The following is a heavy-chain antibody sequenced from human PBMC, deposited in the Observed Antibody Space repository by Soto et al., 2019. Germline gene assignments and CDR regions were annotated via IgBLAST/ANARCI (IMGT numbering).Heavy chain of an antibody. CDR3: ASVSGRRATPDYFDY. Sequence: QVQLVQSGAEVKKPGSSVKVSCKASGGTFSSYTISWVRQAPGQGLEWMGRIIPILGIANYAQKFQGRVTIXXDXSXXTAYMELRSLRSEDTAVYYCASVSGRRATPDYFDYWGQGTLVTVSS. V-gene: IGHV1-69*02. J-gene: IGHJ4*02. CDR2: IIPILGIA. CDR1: GGTFSSYT. D-gene: IGHD1-26*01.